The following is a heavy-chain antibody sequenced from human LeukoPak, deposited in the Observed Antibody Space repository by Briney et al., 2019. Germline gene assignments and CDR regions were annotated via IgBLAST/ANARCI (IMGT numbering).Heavy chain of an antibody. CDR2: INPNSGGT. V-gene: IGHV1-2*02. J-gene: IGHJ4*02. D-gene: IGHD6-19*01. Sequence: GASVKVSCKASGYTFTDYYMHWVRQAPGQGLEWMGWINPNSGGTNYAQKFQGRVTMTRDTSISTAYRELSRLRSDDTAVYYCARDLAVAGTWVTPAYYFDYWGQGTLVTVSS. CDR1: GYTFTDYY. CDR3: ARDLAVAGTWVTPAYYFDY.